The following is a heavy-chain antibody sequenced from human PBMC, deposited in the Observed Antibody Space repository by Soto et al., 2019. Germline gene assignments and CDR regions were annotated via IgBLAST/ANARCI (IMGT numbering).Heavy chain of an antibody. V-gene: IGHV1-18*04. CDR1: GYTFINHG. CDR2: VSGSNGNT. J-gene: IGHJ4*02. CDR3: ARDFYPLAYYFDP. Sequence: QVQLVQSEAEVKKPGASGKVSCEASGYTFINHGISWVRQAPGQGLEWMGWVSGSNGNTKYAQKFQGRVTMTTETSTSTAHMELRNLRSDDTAVYFCARDFYPLAYYFDPWGQGTLVTVSS.